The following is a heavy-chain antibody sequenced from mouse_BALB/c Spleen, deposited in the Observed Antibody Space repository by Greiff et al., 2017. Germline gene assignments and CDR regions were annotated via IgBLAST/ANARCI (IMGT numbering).Heavy chain of an antibody. Sequence: EVQLVESGGGLVQPGGSLRLSCATSGFTFTDYYMSWVRQPPGKALEWLGFIRNKANGYTTEYSASVKGRFTISRDNSQSILYLQMNTLRAEDSATYDGARGRGYYAMDYWGQGTAVTVSS. CDR1: GFTFTDYY. J-gene: IGHJ4*01. CDR3: ARGRGYYAMDY. V-gene: IGHV7-3*02. CDR2: IRNKANGYTT.